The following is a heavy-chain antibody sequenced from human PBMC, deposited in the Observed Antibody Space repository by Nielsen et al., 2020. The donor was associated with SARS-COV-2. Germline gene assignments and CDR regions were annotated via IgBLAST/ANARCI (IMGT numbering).Heavy chain of an antibody. Sequence: GGSLRLSCAASGFTFSSYEMNWVRQAPGKGLEWVSYISSSGSTIYYADSVKGRFTISRDNSKNSLYLQMNSLRAEDTAVYYCARGGAWYDILTGHPHYYYGMDVWGQGTTVTVSS. D-gene: IGHD3-9*01. V-gene: IGHV3-48*03. CDR1: GFTFSSYE. CDR3: ARGGAWYDILTGHPHYYYGMDV. J-gene: IGHJ6*02. CDR2: ISSSGSTI.